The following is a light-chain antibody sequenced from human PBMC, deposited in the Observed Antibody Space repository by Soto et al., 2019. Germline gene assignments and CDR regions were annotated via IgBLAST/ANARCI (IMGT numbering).Light chain of an antibody. V-gene: IGLV2-14*01. J-gene: IGLJ1*01. CDR3: SSYTSSSAV. CDR2: GVS. Sequence: QSALTQPASVSGSPGQSITISCTGTSSDVGGYNYVSWYQQHPGKAPKLMIYGVSNRPSGVSNRFSGSKSGNTASPTISGLQAEDEADYYCSSYTSSSAVFGTGTKVTVL. CDR1: SSDVGGYNY.